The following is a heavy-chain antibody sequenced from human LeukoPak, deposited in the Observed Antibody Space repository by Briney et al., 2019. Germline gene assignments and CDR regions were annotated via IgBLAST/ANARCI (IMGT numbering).Heavy chain of an antibody. CDR3: AKDIAYGSGSLLANFDY. CDR1: GFTFDDYA. CDR2: ISWNSGSI. D-gene: IGHD3-10*01. V-gene: IGHV3-9*01. Sequence: GGSLRLSCAASGFTFDDYAMHWVRQAPGKGLEWVSGISWNSGSIGYADSVKGRFTISRDNAKNSLYLQMNSLRAEDTALYYCAKDIAYGSGSLLANFDYWGQGTLVTVSS. J-gene: IGHJ4*02.